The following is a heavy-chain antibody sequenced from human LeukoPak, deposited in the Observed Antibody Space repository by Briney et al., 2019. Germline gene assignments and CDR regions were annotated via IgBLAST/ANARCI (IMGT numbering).Heavy chain of an antibody. CDR1: GFTFSSYG. V-gene: IGHV3-33*01. Sequence: GRSLRLSCAASGFTFSSYGMHWVRQAPGKGLEWVAVIWYDGSNKYYADSVKGRFTISRDNSKNTLFLQMNSLRAEDTAVYYCARYPDDYGDYSYFVYWGQGPLVTVST. J-gene: IGHJ4*02. CDR2: IWYDGSNK. D-gene: IGHD4-17*01. CDR3: ARYPDDYGDYSYFVY.